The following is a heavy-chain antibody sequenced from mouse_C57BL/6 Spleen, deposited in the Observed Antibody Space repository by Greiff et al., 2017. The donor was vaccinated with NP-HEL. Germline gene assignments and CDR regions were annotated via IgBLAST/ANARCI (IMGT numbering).Heavy chain of an antibody. CDR3: ARAPYSNFSYWYFEV. V-gene: IGHV1-50*01. J-gene: IGHJ1*03. Sequence: QVQLQQPGAELVKPGASVKLSCKASGYTFTSYWMQWVKQRPGQGLEWIGEIDPSDSYTNYNQKFKGKATLTVDTSSSTAYMQLSSLTSEDSAVYYCARAPYSNFSYWYFEVWGTGTTVTVSS. CDR2: IDPSDSYT. CDR1: GYTFTSYW. D-gene: IGHD2-5*01.